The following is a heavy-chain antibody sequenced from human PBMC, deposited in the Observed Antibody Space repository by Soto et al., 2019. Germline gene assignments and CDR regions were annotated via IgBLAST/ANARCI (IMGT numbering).Heavy chain of an antibody. CDR1: GFTSSAYW. Sequence: HPGGSLRLSCAASGFTSSAYWMHWVRQAPGKGLVWVSHINNDGSTATYADSVKGRFTISRDNAKNTLSLQMNSLRADDTAVYYCVRDWFGEHRWGQGTLVTVSS. V-gene: IGHV3-74*01. D-gene: IGHD3-10*01. J-gene: IGHJ5*02. CDR2: INNDGSTA. CDR3: VRDWFGEHR.